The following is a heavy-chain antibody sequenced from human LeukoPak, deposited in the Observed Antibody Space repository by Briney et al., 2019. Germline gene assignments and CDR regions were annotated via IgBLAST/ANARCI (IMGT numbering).Heavy chain of an antibody. V-gene: IGHV4-4*02. D-gene: IGHD4-11*01. CDR1: GGSISSSNW. J-gene: IGHJ4*02. CDR3: ARDSSTVSKSYFDY. Sequence: PSETLSLTCAVSGGSISSSNWWSWVRQPPGKGLEWIGEIYHSGSTNYNPSLKSRVTISVDKSKNQFSLKLSSVTAADTAVYYCARDSSTVSKSYFDYWGQGTLVTVSS. CDR2: IYHSGST.